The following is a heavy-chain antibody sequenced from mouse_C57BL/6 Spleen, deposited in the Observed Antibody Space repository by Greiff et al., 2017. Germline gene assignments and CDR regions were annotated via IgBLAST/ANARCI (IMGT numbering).Heavy chain of an antibody. CDR1: GYTFTSYW. V-gene: IGHV1-69*01. Sequence: QVQLQQSGAELVMPGASVKLSCKASGYTFTSYWMHWVKQRPGQGLEWIGESDHSDSYTNYNQKIKGKSTLTLDKYASTAYMQLCSLTSEDSAVYYCAGVYASSPPCYFDVWGTGTTVTVSS. J-gene: IGHJ1*03. CDR2: SDHSDSYT. CDR3: AGVYASSPPCYFDV. D-gene: IGHD1-1*01.